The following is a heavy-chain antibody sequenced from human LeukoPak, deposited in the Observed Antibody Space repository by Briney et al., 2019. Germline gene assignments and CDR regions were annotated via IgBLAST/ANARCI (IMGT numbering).Heavy chain of an antibody. J-gene: IGHJ1*01. Sequence: GGSLRLSCAASGFTFGSYGMSWVCQAPGKGLEWVSFITPNADRTSYADSVEGRFTISRDNPRNTLYMQMNSLRDEDTALYYCAIMHGYYDGSGYWVQWGQGTLVTVSS. CDR3: AIMHGYYDGSGYWVQ. CDR1: GFTFGSYG. D-gene: IGHD3-22*01. CDR2: ITPNADRT. V-gene: IGHV3-23*01.